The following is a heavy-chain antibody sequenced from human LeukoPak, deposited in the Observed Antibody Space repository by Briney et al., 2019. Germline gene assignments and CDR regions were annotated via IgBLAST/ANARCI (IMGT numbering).Heavy chain of an antibody. V-gene: IGHV4-59*05. CDR3: GRAFGAWDFDY. D-gene: IGHD1-26*01. J-gene: IGHJ4*02. CDR2: IYYSGST. CDR1: GLSVSSNY. Sequence: PGGSLRLSCAASGLSVSSNYMSWVRQAPGKGLEWIGSIYYSGSTYYNPSLKSRVTISVDTSKNQFSLKLSSVTAADTAVYYCGRAFGAWDFDYWGQGTLVTVSS.